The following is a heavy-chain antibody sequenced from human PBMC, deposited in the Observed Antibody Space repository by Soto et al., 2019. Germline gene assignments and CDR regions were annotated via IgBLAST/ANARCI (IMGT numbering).Heavy chain of an antibody. CDR1: GDSVSSNNVA. Sequence: SQTLSLTCAISGDSVSSNNVAWNWVRQSPSRGLKRQRRTYYTSKWNYDYAVSVKSRISVAPDTSKNQFSLRVNFVTSEYTAVYYCARGRNSAFDYWGQGTLVTAPQ. V-gene: IGHV6-1*01. D-gene: IGHD5-18*01. CDR3: ARGRNSAFDY. J-gene: IGHJ4*02. CDR2: TYYTSKWNY.